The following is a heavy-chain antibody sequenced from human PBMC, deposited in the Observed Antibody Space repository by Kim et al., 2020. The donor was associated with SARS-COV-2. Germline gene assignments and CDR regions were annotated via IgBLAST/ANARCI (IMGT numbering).Heavy chain of an antibody. D-gene: IGHD6-13*01. Sequence: LKSRVPISVDTSKTQFSLKLSSVTAADTAVYYCARDRGFIAAAGYYFDYWGQGTLVTVSS. J-gene: IGHJ4*02. V-gene: IGHV4-59*01. CDR3: ARDRGFIAAAGYYFDY.